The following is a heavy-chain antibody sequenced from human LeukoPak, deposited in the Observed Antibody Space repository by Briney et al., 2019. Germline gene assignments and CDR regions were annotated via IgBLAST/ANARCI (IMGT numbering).Heavy chain of an antibody. CDR2: ISAYNGNT. D-gene: IGHD2-2*01. V-gene: IGHV1-18*01. CDR3: ARVPQYCRSTGCYIYYYYYYMDV. CDR1: GYTFTSYG. Sequence: ASVKVSCKASGYTFTSYGISWVRQAPGQGLEWMGWISAYNGNTNYAQKLQGRVTMTTDTSTSTAYMELRSLRSDDTAVYYCARVPQYCRSTGCYIYYYYYYMDVWGKGTTVTVSS. J-gene: IGHJ6*03.